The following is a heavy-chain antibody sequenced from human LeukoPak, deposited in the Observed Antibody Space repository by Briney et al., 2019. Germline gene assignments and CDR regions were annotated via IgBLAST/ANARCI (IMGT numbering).Heavy chain of an antibody. J-gene: IGHJ5*02. CDR1: VGSFSGYY. CDR2: VYYTGNT. D-gene: IGHD3-3*01. V-gene: IGHV4-59*01. CDR3: ARQYDFWSGLFDP. Sequence: SETLSLTCAVYVGSFSGYYWSWIRQPPGKGLEWVGYVYYTGNTNYNPSLKSRVTISVDTSKNQFSLKLNSVSAADTAVYYCARQYDFWSGLFDPWGQGTLVTVSS.